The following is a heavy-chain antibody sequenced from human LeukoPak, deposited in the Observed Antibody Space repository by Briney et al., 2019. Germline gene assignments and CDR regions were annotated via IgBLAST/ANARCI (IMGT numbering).Heavy chain of an antibody. Sequence: GGSLRLSCAASGFTFSSYSMNWVRQAPGKGLEWVSSISSSSNYIYYADSVKGRFTISRDNAKSSLYLQMNSLRAEDTAVYYCARERGYSYGYSDYWGQGTLVTVSS. CDR2: ISSSSNYI. V-gene: IGHV3-21*01. J-gene: IGHJ4*02. CDR1: GFTFSSYS. D-gene: IGHD5-18*01. CDR3: ARERGYSYGYSDY.